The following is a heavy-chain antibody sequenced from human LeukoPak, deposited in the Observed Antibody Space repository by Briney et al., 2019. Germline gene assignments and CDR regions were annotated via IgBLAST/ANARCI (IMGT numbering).Heavy chain of an antibody. CDR1: GLTFSSYS. CDR2: ISSSSSTI. J-gene: IGHJ4*02. Sequence: QSGGSLRLSCAASGLTFSSYSMNWVRQAPGKGLEWVSYISSSSSTIYYADSVKGRFTISRDNAKNSLYLQMNSLRDEDTAVYYCARDPTKIYSNYYFDYWGQGTLVTVSS. D-gene: IGHD4-11*01. V-gene: IGHV3-48*02. CDR3: ARDPTKIYSNYYFDY.